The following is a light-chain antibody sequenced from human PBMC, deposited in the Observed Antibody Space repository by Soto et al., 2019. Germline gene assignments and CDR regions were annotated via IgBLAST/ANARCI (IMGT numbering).Light chain of an antibody. V-gene: IGKV3-11*01. J-gene: IGKJ4*01. CDR3: QQRSNWLT. CDR2: DAS. CDR1: QSVSSY. Sequence: EIVFTQSPATPFFSPGEKTTPSCRASQSVSSYLAWYQQKPGQAPRLLIYDASNRATGIPARFSGSGSGTDFTLTISSLEPEDFAVYYCQQRSNWLTFGGGTKVDIK.